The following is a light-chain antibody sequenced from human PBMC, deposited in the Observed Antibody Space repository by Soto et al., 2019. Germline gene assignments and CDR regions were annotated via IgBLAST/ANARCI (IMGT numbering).Light chain of an antibody. J-gene: IGKJ4*01. V-gene: IGKV1-39*01. Sequence: DLQMTQSPSSLSASVGDRVTITCRASQSISSYLNWYQQKPGKAPKLLIYAASSLQSGVPSRFSGSGSGTDFTLTISSLQPEDFATYYCQQSYSTPPENTFGGGTKVEIK. CDR1: QSISSY. CDR2: AAS. CDR3: QQSYSTPPENT.